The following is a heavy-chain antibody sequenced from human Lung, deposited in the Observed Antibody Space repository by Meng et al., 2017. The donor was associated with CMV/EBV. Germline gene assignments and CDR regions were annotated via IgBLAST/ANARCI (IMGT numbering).Heavy chain of an antibody. Sequence: GGSLRLSCAASGFTFSSYAMHWVRQAPGKGLEWVAVISYDGSNKYYADSVKGRFTISRDNSKNTLYLQMNSLRAEDTAVYYCARDGPRNYYDFWSGYYSPTSYYYYGLDVWGQGTTVXVSS. D-gene: IGHD3-3*01. CDR2: ISYDGSNK. V-gene: IGHV3-30-3*01. CDR3: ARDGPRNYYDFWSGYYSPTSYYYYGLDV. J-gene: IGHJ6*02. CDR1: GFTFSSYA.